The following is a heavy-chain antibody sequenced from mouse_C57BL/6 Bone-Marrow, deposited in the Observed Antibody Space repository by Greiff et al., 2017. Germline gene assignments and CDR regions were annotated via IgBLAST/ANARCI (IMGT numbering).Heavy chain of an antibody. V-gene: IGHV1-15*01. CDR3: TRPSYYVYYFDY. Sequence: QVQLQQSGAELVRPGASVTLSCKASGYTFTDYEMHWVKQTHVHGLEWIGAIDPETGGTAYNQKFKGKAILTADKSSSTAYMELRSLTSEDSAFYYCTRPSYYVYYFDYWGQGTTLTVSS. D-gene: IGHD1-1*01. CDR2: IDPETGGT. CDR1: GYTFTDYE. J-gene: IGHJ2*01.